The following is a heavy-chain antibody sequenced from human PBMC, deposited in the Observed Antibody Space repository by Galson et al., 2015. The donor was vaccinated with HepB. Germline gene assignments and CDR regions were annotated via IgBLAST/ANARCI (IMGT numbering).Heavy chain of an antibody. CDR2: IDHSGST. CDR3: ARLPPKTMTRPYYYYAMAV. V-gene: IGHV4-34*01. J-gene: IGHJ6*02. D-gene: IGHD4-17*01. CDR1: GGSFSGYY. Sequence: SETLSLTCAVSGGSFSGYYWTWIRQSPGRGLEWIGEIDHSGSTTYNPSLESRVAISVDTTRNKFSLNLNSVTAADAAVYYWARLPPKTMTRPYYYYAMAVWGQGTTVIVSS.